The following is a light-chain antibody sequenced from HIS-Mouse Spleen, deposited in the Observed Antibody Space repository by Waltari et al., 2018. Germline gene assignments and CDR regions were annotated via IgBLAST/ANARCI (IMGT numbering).Light chain of an antibody. CDR2: KDS. Sequence: SYELTQPPSVSVSPGQTARITCSGDALPKHYAYWYQQKPGQAPGLVIYKDSERPSGIPERFSGSSSGTTVTLTISGVQAEDEADYYCQSADSSGTYVFGGGTKLTVL. J-gene: IGLJ2*01. CDR1: ALPKHY. V-gene: IGLV3-25*03. CDR3: QSADSSGTYV.